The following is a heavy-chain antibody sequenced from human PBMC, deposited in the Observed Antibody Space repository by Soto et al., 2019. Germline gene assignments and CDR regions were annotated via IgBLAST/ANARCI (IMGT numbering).Heavy chain of an antibody. CDR1: GLTFSSYW. J-gene: IGHJ4*02. V-gene: IGHV3-7*03. CDR3: ARESRVPPELDY. Sequence: GWSLGLSCAASGLTFSSYWMSWVRPAPGKGLEWVANIKQDGSEKYYVDSVKGRFTISRDNAKNSLYLQMNSLRAEDTAVYYCARESRVPPELDYWGQGTLVTVSS. CDR2: IKQDGSEK. D-gene: IGHD6-6*01.